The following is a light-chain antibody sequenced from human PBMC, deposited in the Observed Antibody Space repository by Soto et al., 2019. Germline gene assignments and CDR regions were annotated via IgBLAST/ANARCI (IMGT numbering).Light chain of an antibody. CDR2: GAS. CDR3: QQYGRSPLT. Sequence: EIVLTQSPGTLFLSPGERATLSCRASQIISSTYLAWYQQKPGQAPRLLIYGASSRATGIPDRFSGSGSGTDFTVTISRLEPEDVAVYYCQQYGRSPLTFGGGTKVEIK. V-gene: IGKV3-20*01. CDR1: QIISSTY. J-gene: IGKJ4*01.